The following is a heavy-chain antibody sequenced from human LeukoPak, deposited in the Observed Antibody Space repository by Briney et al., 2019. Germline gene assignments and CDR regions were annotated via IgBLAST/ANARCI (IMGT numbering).Heavy chain of an antibody. CDR1: GVSISSYY. CDR2: IYISGST. D-gene: IGHD2-15*01. CDR3: ARDLYCSGATCFYGFDI. V-gene: IGHV4-4*07. Sequence: SETLSLTCTVSGVSISSYYWSWLRQPAGKGLEWIGRIYISGSTNYNPSLKSRVTMSVDTSKNQFSLKLSSVTAADTALYYCARDLYCSGATCFYGFDIWGQGTTVTVAS. J-gene: IGHJ3*02.